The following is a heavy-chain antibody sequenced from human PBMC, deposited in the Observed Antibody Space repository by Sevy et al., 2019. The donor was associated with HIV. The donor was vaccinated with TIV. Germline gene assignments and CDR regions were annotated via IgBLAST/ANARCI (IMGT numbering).Heavy chain of an antibody. CDR3: ARAIYYCDSGGFYHDAFDL. V-gene: IGHV3-7*03. D-gene: IGHD3-22*01. Sequence: GGSLRLSCVASSGFTFSSYWMSWVRQAPGKGLEWVANIKQDGRLKYYVDTVRGRFTNSRDNAKNSLYLQMSTLRVEDTAVCYCARAIYYCDSGGFYHDAFDLWGQGTLVTVSS. CDR1: GFTFSSYW. J-gene: IGHJ3*01. CDR2: IKQDGRLK.